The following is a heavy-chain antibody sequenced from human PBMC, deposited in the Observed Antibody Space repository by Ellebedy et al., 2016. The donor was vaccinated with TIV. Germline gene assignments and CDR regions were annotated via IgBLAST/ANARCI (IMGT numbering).Heavy chain of an antibody. V-gene: IGHV3-9*01. J-gene: IGHJ6*02. CDR1: GFTVDDYA. CDR2: LSWISGSI. D-gene: IGHD3-3*01. CDR3: ARGGTYYDFWSGPFYYYYYGMDV. Sequence: SLKISCAASGFTVDDYAMHWVRQAPGKGLEWVSGLSWISGSIGYADSVKGRFTISSDNSKNTLYLQMNSLRAEDTAVYYCARGGTYYDFWSGPFYYYYYGMDVWGQGTTVTVSS.